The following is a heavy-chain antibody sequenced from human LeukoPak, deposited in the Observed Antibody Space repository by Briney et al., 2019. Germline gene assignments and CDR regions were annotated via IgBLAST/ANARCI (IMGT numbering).Heavy chain of an antibody. Sequence: GASVKVSCKASGYTFTGYYMHWVRQAPGQGLEWMGWINPNSGGTNYAQKFQGRVTMTRDTSISTAYMELSRLRSDDTAVYYCARDLFDEYYGSGSYYNWFDPWGQGTLVTVSS. CDR3: ARDLFDEYYGSGSYYNWFDP. J-gene: IGHJ5*02. D-gene: IGHD3-10*01. CDR2: INPNSGGT. CDR1: GYTFTGYY. V-gene: IGHV1-2*02.